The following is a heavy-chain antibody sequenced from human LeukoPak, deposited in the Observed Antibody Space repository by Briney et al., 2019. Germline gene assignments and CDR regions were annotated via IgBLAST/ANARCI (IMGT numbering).Heavy chain of an antibody. CDR3: ARGKYCSSTSCRYIDAFDI. CDR2: IIPILGIA. J-gene: IGHJ3*02. CDR1: GGTFSSYT. V-gene: IGHV1-69*02. D-gene: IGHD2-2*01. Sequence: SVKVSCKASGGTFSSYTISWVRQAPGQGLEWMGRIIPILGIANYAQKFQGRVTITADKSTSTAYMELSSLRSEDTAAYYCARGKYCSSTSCRYIDAFDIWGQGTMVTVSS.